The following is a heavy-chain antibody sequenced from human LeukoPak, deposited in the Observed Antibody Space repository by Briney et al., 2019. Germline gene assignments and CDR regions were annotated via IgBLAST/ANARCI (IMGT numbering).Heavy chain of an antibody. CDR2: ISGSGGST. CDR3: AKIQGRSIVGATWLVDY. Sequence: GGSLRLSCAASGFTLSSFWMHWVRQAPGKGLEWVSAISGSGGSTYYADSVKGRFTISRDNSKSTLYLQMNSLRAEDTAVYYCAKIQGRSIVGATWLVDYWGQGTLVTVSS. J-gene: IGHJ4*02. D-gene: IGHD1-26*01. V-gene: IGHV3-23*01. CDR1: GFTLSSFW.